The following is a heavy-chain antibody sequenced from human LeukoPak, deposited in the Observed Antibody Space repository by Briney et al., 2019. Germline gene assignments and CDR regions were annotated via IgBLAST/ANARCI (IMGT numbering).Heavy chain of an antibody. CDR2: INHSGST. D-gene: IGHD3-22*01. V-gene: IGHV4-34*01. CDR1: GGSFSGYY. Sequence: SETLPLTCAVYGGSFSGYYWSWIRQPPGKGLEWIGEINHSGSTNYNPSLKSRVTISVDTSKNQFSLKLSSVTAADTAVYYCASGGGGYYFGQKEIDYWGQGTLVTVSS. CDR3: ASGGGGYYFGQKEIDY. J-gene: IGHJ4*02.